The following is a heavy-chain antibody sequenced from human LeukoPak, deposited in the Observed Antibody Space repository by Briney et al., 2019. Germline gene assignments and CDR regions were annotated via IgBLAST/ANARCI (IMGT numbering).Heavy chain of an antibody. Sequence: AGGSLRLSCAASGFTFSSYAMSWVRQAPGKGLEWVSGISGSGDNTYYADSVKGRFTISRDNSKNTLYVQVNSLGTEDTAAYYCAKGCYYDSSGSFYFDYWGQGTLVTVSS. CDR2: ISGSGDNT. V-gene: IGHV3-23*01. CDR3: AKGCYYDSSGSFYFDY. J-gene: IGHJ4*02. D-gene: IGHD3-22*01. CDR1: GFTFSSYA.